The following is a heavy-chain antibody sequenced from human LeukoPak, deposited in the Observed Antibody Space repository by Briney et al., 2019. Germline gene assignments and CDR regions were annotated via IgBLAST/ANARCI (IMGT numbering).Heavy chain of an antibody. V-gene: IGHV1-18*01. CDR2: ISAYNGIT. D-gene: IGHD2-2*01. J-gene: IGHJ4*02. Sequence: ASVKVSCKASGYTFTSYGISWVRQAPGQGLEWMGWISAYNGITNHAQKLQGRVSMTTDTSTSTAYMELRSLRSDDTAVYYCARLVVPAATFDYWGQGTLVTVSS. CDR3: ARLVVPAATFDY. CDR1: GYTFTSYG.